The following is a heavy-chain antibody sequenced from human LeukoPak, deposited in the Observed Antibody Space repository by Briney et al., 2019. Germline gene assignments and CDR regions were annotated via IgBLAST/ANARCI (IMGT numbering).Heavy chain of an antibody. CDR2: INPNSGGT. D-gene: IGHD5-12*01. CDR3: ARDLFVVGGYDDY. CDR1: GYTFTGYY. Sequence: ASVKVSCKASGYTFTGYYMHWVRQAPGQGLEWMGWINPNSGGTNYAQKFQGRVTMTRDTSISTAYMELSRLRSDDTAVYYCARDLFVVGGYDDYWGQGTLVTVSS. J-gene: IGHJ4*02. V-gene: IGHV1-2*02.